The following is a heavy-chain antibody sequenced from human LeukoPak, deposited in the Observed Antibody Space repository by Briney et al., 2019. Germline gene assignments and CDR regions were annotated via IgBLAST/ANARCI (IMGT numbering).Heavy chain of an antibody. CDR3: ARDGASIAARTIRYFGY. D-gene: IGHD6-6*01. CDR1: GGSFSGYY. J-gene: IGHJ4*02. Sequence: PSETLSLTXAVYGGSFSGYYWSWIRQPPGKGLEWIGEINHSGSTNYNPSLKSRVTISVDTSKNQFSLKLSSVTAADTAVYYCARDGASIAARTIRYFGYWGQGTLVTVSS. CDR2: INHSGST. V-gene: IGHV4-34*01.